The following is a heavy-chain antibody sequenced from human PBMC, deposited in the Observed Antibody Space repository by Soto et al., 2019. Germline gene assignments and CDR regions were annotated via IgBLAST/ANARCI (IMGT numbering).Heavy chain of an antibody. CDR1: GDTITSFS. D-gene: IGHD1-7*01. J-gene: IGHJ4*02. CDR3: EGESGENWSYEAY. CDR2: ISTTGNT. Sequence: XKTLSLTCTVSGDTITSFSWNWIRQSAGKGLEWIGRISTTGNTHYNPSLESRVTMSLDTSKNQFSLKLTSVTAADTAVYYCEGESGENWSYEAYWGQGTLVTVS. V-gene: IGHV4-4*07.